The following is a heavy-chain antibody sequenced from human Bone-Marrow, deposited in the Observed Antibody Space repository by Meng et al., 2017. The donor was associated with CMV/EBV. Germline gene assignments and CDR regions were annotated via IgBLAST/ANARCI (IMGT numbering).Heavy chain of an antibody. V-gene: IGHV4-30-4*08. Sequence: LRLSCTVSGGSISSGDYDWSWIRQPPGRGLEWIGHISDSGRTHYNSPLKSRVTISIDSSKNQFSLKLRSVTAADTAVYYCARGVRRYCSSTSCRNYYGMDVWGQGTTVTVSS. CDR2: ISDSGRT. CDR3: ARGVRRYCSSTSCRNYYGMDV. D-gene: IGHD2-2*01. J-gene: IGHJ6*02. CDR1: GGSISSGDYD.